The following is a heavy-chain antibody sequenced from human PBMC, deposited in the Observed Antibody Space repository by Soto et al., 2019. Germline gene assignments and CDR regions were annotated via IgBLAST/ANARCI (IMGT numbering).Heavy chain of an antibody. D-gene: IGHD2-15*01. CDR1: GYSFTIYW. CDR3: AITPGADHVTAAATNCFSP. J-gene: IGHJ5*01. CDR2: IYPGDSDT. V-gene: IGHV5-51*01. Sequence: PGASLKISCKGSGYSFTIYWIGWVRQMPGKGLEWMGIIYPGDSDTRYSPSFQGQVTISADKSISTAYLQWSSLKASDTAMYYCAITPGADHVTAAATNCFSPWGRGRL.